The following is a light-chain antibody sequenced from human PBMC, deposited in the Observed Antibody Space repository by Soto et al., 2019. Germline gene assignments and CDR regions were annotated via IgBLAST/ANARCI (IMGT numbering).Light chain of an antibody. Sequence: EIVLTQSPGTLSLSPGERATLSCRASQSVSSNLAWYQQKPGQAPRLLIYDTSTRAPGRPARFSGSWSWAYFTPPVINLQSAESAVFYCQQFYCLSAITFGQGTRLEI. CDR3: QQFYCLSAIT. CDR1: QSVSSN. V-gene: IGKV3D-15*01. J-gene: IGKJ5*01. CDR2: DTS.